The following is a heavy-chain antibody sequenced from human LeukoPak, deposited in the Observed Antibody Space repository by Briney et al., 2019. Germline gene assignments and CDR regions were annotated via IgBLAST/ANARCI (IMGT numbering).Heavy chain of an antibody. CDR2: IYPGDSDI. J-gene: IGHJ4*02. CDR1: GYSFSSYW. Sequence: PGESLKISCKGSGYSFSSYWIGWVRQMPGKGPEWMVIIYPGDSDIKYSPSFEGQVTISADKSNSTAYLLWSSLKASDTAMYYCARRSPSGGYYFDYWGQGTLVTVSS. V-gene: IGHV5-51*01. D-gene: IGHD3-16*01. CDR3: ARRSPSGGYYFDY.